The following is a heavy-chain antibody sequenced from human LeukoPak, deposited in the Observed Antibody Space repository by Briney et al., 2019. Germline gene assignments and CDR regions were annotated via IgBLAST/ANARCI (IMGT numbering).Heavy chain of an antibody. CDR1: GGTFSSYA. D-gene: IGHD7-27*01. V-gene: IGHV1-69*13. Sequence: EASVKVSCKASGGTFSSYAISWVRQAPGQGLEWMGGIIPIFGTANYAQKFQGRATITADESTSTAYMELSSLRSEDTAVYYCARVPVTGDHWFDPWGQGTLVTVSS. J-gene: IGHJ5*02. CDR2: IIPIFGTA. CDR3: ARVPVTGDHWFDP.